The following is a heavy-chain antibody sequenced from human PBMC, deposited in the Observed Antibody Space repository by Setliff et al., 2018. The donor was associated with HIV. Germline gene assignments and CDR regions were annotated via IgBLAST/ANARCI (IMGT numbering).Heavy chain of an antibody. J-gene: IGHJ5*02. Sequence: SETLSLTCAVYGGSLSGYHWSWIRQSPGKGLEWIGEINHSGSTNYNPSLKSRVIISIDTSKKQFSLKLTSVTAADTATYYCASRVYYYDSSGYLREEGFDPWGQGTLVTVSS. D-gene: IGHD3-22*01. CDR2: INHSGST. CDR1: GGSLSGYH. CDR3: ASRVYYYDSSGYLREEGFDP. V-gene: IGHV4-34*01.